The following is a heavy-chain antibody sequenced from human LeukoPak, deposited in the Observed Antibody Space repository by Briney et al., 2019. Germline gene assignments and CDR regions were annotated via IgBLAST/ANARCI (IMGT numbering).Heavy chain of an antibody. CDR3: AREEWELRPFDY. D-gene: IGHD1-26*01. CDR1: GYTFTGYY. J-gene: IGHJ4*02. Sequence: ASVKVSCKASGYTFTGYYMHWVRQAPGQGLEWMGWINPNSGGTNYAQKFQGRVTMTRDTSISTAYMELSRLRSDDTAVYYCAREEWELRPFDYWGQGTLVTVSS. CDR2: INPNSGGT. V-gene: IGHV1-2*02.